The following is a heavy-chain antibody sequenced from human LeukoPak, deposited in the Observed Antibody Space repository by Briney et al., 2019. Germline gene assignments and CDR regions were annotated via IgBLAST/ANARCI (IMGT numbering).Heavy chain of an antibody. CDR1: GFTFSNAW. V-gene: IGHV3-15*01. D-gene: IGHD6-13*01. J-gene: IGHJ4*02. Sequence: GGSLRLSCAASGFTFSNAWMSWVRQAPGKGLEWDGRIKSKTDGGTTDYAAPVKGRFTISRDDSKNTLYLQMNSLKTEDTAVYYCTRQQLVFDYWGQGTLVTVSS. CDR2: IKSKTDGGTT. CDR3: TRQQLVFDY.